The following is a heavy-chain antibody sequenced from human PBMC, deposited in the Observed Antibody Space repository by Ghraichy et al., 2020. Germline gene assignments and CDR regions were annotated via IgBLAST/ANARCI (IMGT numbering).Heavy chain of an antibody. D-gene: IGHD6-19*01. CDR2: INPNSGGT. Sequence: ASVKVSCKASGYTFTGYYMHWVRQAPGQGLEWMGWINPNSGGTNYAQKFQGRVTMTRDTSISTAYMELSRLRSDDTAVYYCARERYSSGWYPFDYWVQGTLVTVSS. CDR3: ARERYSSGWYPFDY. J-gene: IGHJ4*02. V-gene: IGHV1-2*02. CDR1: GYTFTGYY.